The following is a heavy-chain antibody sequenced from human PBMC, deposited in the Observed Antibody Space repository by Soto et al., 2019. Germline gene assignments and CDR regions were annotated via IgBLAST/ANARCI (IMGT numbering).Heavy chain of an antibody. V-gene: IGHV4-59*01. D-gene: IGHD1-26*01. J-gene: IGHJ6*02. CDR1: GGSISSYY. CDR3: ARVMGSGDYYYCGMDV. CDR2: IYYSGST. Sequence: PSETLSLTCTVSGGSISSYYWSWIRQPPGKGLEWIGYIYYSGSTNYNPSLKSRVTISVDTSKNQFSLKLSSVTAADTAVYYCARVMGSGDYYYCGMDVWDQGTTVTVSS.